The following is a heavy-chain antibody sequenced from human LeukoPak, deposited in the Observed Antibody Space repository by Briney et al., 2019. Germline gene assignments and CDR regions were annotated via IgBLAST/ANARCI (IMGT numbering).Heavy chain of an antibody. CDR2: ISAYNGNT. Sequence: ASVEVSRKASGYTFTSYGISWVRQAPGQGLEWMGWISAYNGNTNYAQKLQGRVTMTTDTSTSTAYMELRSLRSDDTAVYYCARVHIVVVTAIGFDYWGQGTLVTVSS. CDR3: ARVHIVVVTAIGFDY. V-gene: IGHV1-18*01. J-gene: IGHJ4*02. D-gene: IGHD2-21*02. CDR1: GYTFTSYG.